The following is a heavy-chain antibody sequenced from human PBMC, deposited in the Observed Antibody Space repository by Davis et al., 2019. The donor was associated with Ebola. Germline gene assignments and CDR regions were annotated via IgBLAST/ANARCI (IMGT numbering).Heavy chain of an antibody. Sequence: GGSLRLSCAASGFTFSSYWMSWVRQAPGKGLEWVANIKQDGSEKYYVDSVKGRFTISRDNAKNSLYLQMNSLRAEDTAVYYCATAMVQGVISMVDYWGQGTLVTVSS. CDR2: IKQDGSEK. CDR3: ATAMVQGVISMVDY. D-gene: IGHD3-10*01. CDR1: GFTFSSYW. J-gene: IGHJ4*02. V-gene: IGHV3-7*01.